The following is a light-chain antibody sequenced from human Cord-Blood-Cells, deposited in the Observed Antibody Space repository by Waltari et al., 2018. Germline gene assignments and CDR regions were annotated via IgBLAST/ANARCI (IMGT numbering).Light chain of an antibody. Sequence: QSALPQPPSASGSPGRSVTLSCTGTSSDVGGYNYLPWYQQPPGKAPKLMIYEVSKRPSGVPDRFSGSKSGNTASLTVSGLQAEDEADYYCSSYAGSNNYVFGTGTKVTVL. CDR2: EVS. J-gene: IGLJ1*01. V-gene: IGLV2-8*01. CDR1: SSDVGGYNY. CDR3: SSYAGSNNYV.